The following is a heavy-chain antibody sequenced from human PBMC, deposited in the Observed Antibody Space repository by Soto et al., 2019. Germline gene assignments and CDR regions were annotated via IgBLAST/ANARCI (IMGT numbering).Heavy chain of an antibody. D-gene: IGHD5-18*01. CDR1: GGTFSTYA. CDR3: ASGIQLWLRRINNGYSG. J-gene: IGHJ4*02. V-gene: IGHV1-69*12. Sequence: QVQLVQSGAEVKKPESSVKVSCKAPGGTFSTYAISWVRQAPGQGLEWMGGIIPMFGTANYAQRFKDGVTITADESTNTVYMELSSLRAEDTAVYFCASGIQLWLRRINNGYSGWGQGTLVTVSS. CDR2: IIPMFGTA.